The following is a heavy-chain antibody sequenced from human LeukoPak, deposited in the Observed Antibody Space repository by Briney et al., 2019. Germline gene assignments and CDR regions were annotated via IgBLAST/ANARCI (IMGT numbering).Heavy chain of an antibody. D-gene: IGHD6-19*01. Sequence: SVKVSCKASGGTLSSYAISWVRQAPGQGLEWMGRIIPIFGTANYAQKFQGRVTIPTDESTSTAYMELSSLRSEDTAVYYCARISSGWYFDYWGQGTLVTACS. CDR2: IIPIFGTA. V-gene: IGHV1-69*05. CDR1: GGTLSSYA. CDR3: ARISSGWYFDY. J-gene: IGHJ4*02.